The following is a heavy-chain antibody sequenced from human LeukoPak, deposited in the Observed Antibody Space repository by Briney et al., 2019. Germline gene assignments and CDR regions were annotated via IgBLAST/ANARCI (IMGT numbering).Heavy chain of an antibody. CDR3: AHIILPNTIFGVVKGFDP. CDR1: GFSLSTSGVG. D-gene: IGHD3-3*01. J-gene: IGHJ5*02. V-gene: IGHV2-5*02. CDR2: IYWDDDK. Sequence: SGPTLVNPTQTLTLTCTFSGFSLSTSGVGVGWIRQPPGKALEWLALIYWDDDKRYSPSLKSRLTITKDTSKNQVVLTMTNMDPVDTATYYCAHIILPNTIFGVVKGFDPWGQGTLVTVSS.